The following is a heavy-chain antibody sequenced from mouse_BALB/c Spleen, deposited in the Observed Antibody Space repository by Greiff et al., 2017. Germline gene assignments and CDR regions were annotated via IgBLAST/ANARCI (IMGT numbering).Heavy chain of an antibody. CDR2: IWGDGST. J-gene: IGHJ4*01. Sequence: QVQLQQSGPGLVAPSQSLSITCTVSGFSLTSYGVNWVRQPPGKGLEWLGMIWGDGSTDYNSALKSRLSISKDNSKSQVFLKMNSLQTDDTARYYCAKYRDEGAMDYWGQGTSVTVSS. CDR3: AKYRDEGAMDY. V-gene: IGHV2-6-7*01. D-gene: IGHD2-14*01. CDR1: GFSLTSYG.